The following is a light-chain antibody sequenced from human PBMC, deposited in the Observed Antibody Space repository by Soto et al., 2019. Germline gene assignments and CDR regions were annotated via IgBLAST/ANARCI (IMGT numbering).Light chain of an antibody. Sequence: DIQMTQSPSTLSASVGDRVAITCRASQSISSWLAWYQQKPGKAPKLLIYDASSLESGVPSRFSGSGSGTEYTLTISSLQPDDVATYYCQHYSTLTCTFGPGTKVEIK. CDR2: DAS. V-gene: IGKV1-5*01. J-gene: IGKJ1*01. CDR1: QSISSW. CDR3: QHYSTLTCT.